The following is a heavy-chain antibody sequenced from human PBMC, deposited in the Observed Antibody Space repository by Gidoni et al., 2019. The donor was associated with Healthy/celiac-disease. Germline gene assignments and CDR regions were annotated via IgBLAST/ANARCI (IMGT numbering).Heavy chain of an antibody. Sequence: EVQLVESGGGLVQPGGYLRLSCAASGFTFSSYSMNWVRQAPGKGLEWVSYISSSSSTIYYADSVKGRFTISRDNAKNSLYLQMNSLRDEDTAVYYCARGISGSYTDAFDIWGQGTMVTVSS. D-gene: IGHD1-26*01. CDR3: ARGISGSYTDAFDI. V-gene: IGHV3-48*02. CDR2: ISSSSSTI. CDR1: GFTFSSYS. J-gene: IGHJ3*02.